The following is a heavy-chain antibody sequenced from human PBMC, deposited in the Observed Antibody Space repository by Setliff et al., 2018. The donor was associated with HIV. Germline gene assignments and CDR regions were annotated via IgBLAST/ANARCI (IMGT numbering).Heavy chain of an antibody. Sequence: SETLSLTCTVSGGSISSSSYYWGWIRQPPGKGLEWIGSIYYSGSTYYDPSLKSRVTISVDTSKNQFSLKLSSVTAADTAVYYCARGEGAVAGQIDCWGQGTLVTVSS. V-gene: IGHV4-39*07. CDR3: ARGEGAVAGQIDC. CDR2: IYYSGST. J-gene: IGHJ4*02. CDR1: GGSISSSSYY. D-gene: IGHD6-19*01.